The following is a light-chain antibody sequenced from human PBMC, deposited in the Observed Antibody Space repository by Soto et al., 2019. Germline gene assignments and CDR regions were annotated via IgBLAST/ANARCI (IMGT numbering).Light chain of an antibody. Sequence: DIQLTQSPSTLSASVGDRVTITCRASQSISSWLAGYQQKPGKAPKLLIYKASSLESGVPSRFSGSESGTEFTLTISSLQPDDFATYFCQQFSTYSLTFGGGTAVEIK. CDR1: QSISSW. J-gene: IGKJ4*01. V-gene: IGKV1-5*03. CDR3: QQFSTYSLT. CDR2: KAS.